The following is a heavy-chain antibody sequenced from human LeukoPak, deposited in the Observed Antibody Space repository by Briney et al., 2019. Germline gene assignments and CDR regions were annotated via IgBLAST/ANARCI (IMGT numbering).Heavy chain of an antibody. J-gene: IGHJ4*02. CDR2: ISYDGSNK. V-gene: IGHV3-30*18. CDR1: GFTFSSYG. Sequence: PGGSLRLSCAASGFTFSSYGMHWVRQAPGKGLEWVAVISYDGSNKYYADSVKGRFTISRDNSKNTLYLQMNSLRAEDTAMYYCAKGFVDYWGQGTLVTVSS. D-gene: IGHD2-15*01. CDR3: AKGFVDY.